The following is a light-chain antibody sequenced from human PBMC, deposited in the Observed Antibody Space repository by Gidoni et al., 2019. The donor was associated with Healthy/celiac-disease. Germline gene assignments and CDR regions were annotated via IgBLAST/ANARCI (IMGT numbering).Light chain of an antibody. V-gene: IGKV3-15*01. CDR3: QQYNNWPLT. CDR1: QSVSSN. Sequence: PGERATLSCRASQSVSSNLAWYQQKPGQAPRLLIYGASTRATGIPARFSGSGSGTEFTLTISSLQSEDFAVYYCQQYNNWPLTFGGGTKVEIK. J-gene: IGKJ4*01. CDR2: GAS.